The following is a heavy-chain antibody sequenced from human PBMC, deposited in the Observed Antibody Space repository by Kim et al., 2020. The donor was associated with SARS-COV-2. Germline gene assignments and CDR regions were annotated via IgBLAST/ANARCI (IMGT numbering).Heavy chain of an antibody. J-gene: IGHJ6*02. CDR1: GYSFTSYW. CDR2: IDPSDSYT. Sequence: GESLKISCKGSGYSFTSYWISWVRQMPGKGLEWMGRIDPSDSYTNYSPSFQGHVTISADKSISTAYLQWSSLKASDTAMHYCASGRMFYDILTGYSGYYYGLDVWGQGTTVTVSS. CDR3: ASGRMFYDILTGYSGYYYGLDV. D-gene: IGHD3-9*01. V-gene: IGHV5-10-1*01.